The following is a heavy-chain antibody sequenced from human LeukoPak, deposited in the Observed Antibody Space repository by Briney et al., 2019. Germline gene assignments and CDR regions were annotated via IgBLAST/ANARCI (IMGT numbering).Heavy chain of an antibody. Sequence: PSETLSLTCAVYGGSFSGYYWSWIRQPPGKGLEWIGEINHSGSTNYNPSLKSRVTISVDTSKNQFSLKLSSVTAADTAVYYCARVGRGYLWFDPWGQGTLVTVSS. CDR3: ARVGRGYLWFDP. CDR2: INHSGST. J-gene: IGHJ5*02. V-gene: IGHV4-34*01. CDR1: GGSFSGYY. D-gene: IGHD3-22*01.